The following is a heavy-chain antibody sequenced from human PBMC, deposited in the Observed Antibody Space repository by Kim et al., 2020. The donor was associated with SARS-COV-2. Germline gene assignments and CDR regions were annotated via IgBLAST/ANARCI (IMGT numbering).Heavy chain of an antibody. CDR3: ARRQGRSGLLDY. D-gene: IGHD6-19*01. J-gene: IGHJ4*02. CDR2: IFPRDSDT. Sequence: GESLKISCQASGYSFSSYWIDWVRQMPGKGLEWMGVIFPRDSDTRYSPAFQGQVTISVDTSIQTAYLQLNSLKASDTATYFCARRQGRSGLLDYWGQG. V-gene: IGHV5-51*01. CDR1: GYSFSSYW.